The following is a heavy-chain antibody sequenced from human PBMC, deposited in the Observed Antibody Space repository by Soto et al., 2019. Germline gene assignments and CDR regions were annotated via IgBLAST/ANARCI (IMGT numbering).Heavy chain of an antibody. CDR2: ISGSGGST. CDR1: GFTFSSYA. CDR3: AKGNDYGDYGGGCFDY. V-gene: IGHV3-23*01. Sequence: EVQLLESGGGLVQPGGSLRLSCAASGFTFSSYAMSWVRQAPGKGLEWVSAISGSGGSTYYADSVKGRFTISRDNSKNTLYLQMNSLRAEDTAVYYCAKGNDYGDYGGGCFDYWGQGTLVTVSS. J-gene: IGHJ4*02. D-gene: IGHD4-17*01.